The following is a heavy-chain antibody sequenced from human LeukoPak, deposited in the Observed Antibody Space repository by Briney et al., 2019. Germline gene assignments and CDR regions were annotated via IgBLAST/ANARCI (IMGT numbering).Heavy chain of an antibody. V-gene: IGHV3-7*01. J-gene: IGHJ6*03. CDR2: IQQDGSEK. CDR1: GFSFSTYW. D-gene: IGHD3-9*01. Sequence: RGGSLSLSCAASGFSFSTYWMNRVRQAPGKGLEWVANIQQDGSEKYNVDSVNGRFTISRDNAKNSLYLQMNSLRAEDTAVYFCARETYVILTGYSPVPFYYYYMDVWSKGTTVTVSS. CDR3: ARETYVILTGYSPVPFYYYYMDV.